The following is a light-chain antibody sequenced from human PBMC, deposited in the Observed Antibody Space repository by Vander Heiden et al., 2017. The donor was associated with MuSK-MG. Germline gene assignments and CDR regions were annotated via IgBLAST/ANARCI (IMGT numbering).Light chain of an antibody. CDR3: QRPDT. J-gene: IGKJ2*01. CDR2: DAS. V-gene: IGKV3-11*01. CDR1: QSVSSY. Sequence: EIVLTQSPATLSLSPGERATLSCRASQSVSSYLAWYQQKPGQAPRLLIYDASNRATGIPARFSGSGSGTDFTLTISSLEPEDFAGYDAQRPDTFGQGTKLEIK.